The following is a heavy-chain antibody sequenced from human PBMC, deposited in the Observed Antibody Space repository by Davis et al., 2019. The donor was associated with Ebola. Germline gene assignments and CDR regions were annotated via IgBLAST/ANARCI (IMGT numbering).Heavy chain of an antibody. CDR1: GGSISSSSYY. CDR2: IYYSGST. V-gene: IGHV4-39*07. Sequence: PSETLSLTCTVSGGSISSSSYYWGWIRQPPGKGLEWIGSIYYSGSTYYSPSLKSRVTISVDTSKNQFSLKLSSVTAADTAVYYCARVLRSGDFDYWGQGTLVTVSS. D-gene: IGHD3-3*01. CDR3: ARVLRSGDFDY. J-gene: IGHJ4*02.